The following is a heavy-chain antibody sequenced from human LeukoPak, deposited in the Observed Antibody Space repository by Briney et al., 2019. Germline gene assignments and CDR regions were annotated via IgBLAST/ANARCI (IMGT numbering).Heavy chain of an antibody. CDR1: GYTFIGYY. CDR3: ARVPITMVRGVIWWFDP. D-gene: IGHD3-10*01. Sequence: ASVKVSCKASGYTFIGYYMHWVRQVPGQGLEWMGWINPNSGGTNYAQKFQGRVTMTRDTSISTAYMELSRLRSDDTAVYYCARVPITMVRGVIWWFDPWGQGTLVTVSS. J-gene: IGHJ5*02. CDR2: INPNSGGT. V-gene: IGHV1-2*02.